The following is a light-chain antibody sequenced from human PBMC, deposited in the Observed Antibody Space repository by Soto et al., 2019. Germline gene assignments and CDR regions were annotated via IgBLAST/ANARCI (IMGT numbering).Light chain of an antibody. CDR3: CSYAGGPYV. CDR2: DVS. V-gene: IGLV2-11*01. Sequence: QSALTQPRSVSGSPGPSVAISCTGSSSDVGGYNYVSWYQQHPGKAPKVMIYDVSKRPSGVPDRFSGSKSGDTASLTITGLQAEDEADYYCCSYAGGPYVFGTGTKLTVL. J-gene: IGLJ1*01. CDR1: SSDVGGYNY.